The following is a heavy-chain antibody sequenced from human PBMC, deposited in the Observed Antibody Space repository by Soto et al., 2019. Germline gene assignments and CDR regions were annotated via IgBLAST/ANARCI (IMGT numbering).Heavy chain of an antibody. J-gene: IGHJ5*02. V-gene: IGHV4-39*01. CDR1: GGSISSSSYF. CDR3: ARHPSDFWFDP. Sequence: PSETLSLTCTVSGGSISSSSYFWGWIRQPPGKGLEWIGSIFYSGSTYYNPSLKSRVTVSVDTSKNHFSLKLSSLTAADTAVYYCARHPSDFWFDPWGQGTLVTVSS. D-gene: IGHD2-21*02. CDR2: IFYSGST.